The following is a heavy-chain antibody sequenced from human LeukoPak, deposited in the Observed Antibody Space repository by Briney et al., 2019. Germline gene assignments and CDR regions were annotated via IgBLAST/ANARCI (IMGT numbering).Heavy chain of an antibody. D-gene: IGHD3-22*01. CDR2: INPSGGST. J-gene: IGHJ4*02. CDR1: GYTFTSYY. CDR3: ARGTYYYDSSGYYRDY. Sequence: ASVKVSCKASGYTFTSYYMHWVRQAPGQGLEWMGIINPSGGSTSYAQKFQGRVTMTRDMSTSTVYMELSSLRSEDTAVYYCARGTYYYDSSGYYRDYWGQGTLVTVSS. V-gene: IGHV1-46*01.